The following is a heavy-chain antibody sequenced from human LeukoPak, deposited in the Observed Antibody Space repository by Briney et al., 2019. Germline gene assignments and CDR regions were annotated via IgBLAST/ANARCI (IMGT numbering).Heavy chain of an antibody. J-gene: IGHJ4*02. CDR3: ASVRGYYYFDY. D-gene: IGHD1-1*01. CDR2: VNQGGSDK. Sequence: GGSLTLSCAASGFIFSSYWMSWVRQAPGEGLEWVANVNQGGSDKSFLDSVRGRFTISRDNAKNSLYLQMNSLRAEDTAVYYCASVRGYYYFDYWGQGSLVTVSS. CDR1: GFIFSSYW. V-gene: IGHV3-7*02.